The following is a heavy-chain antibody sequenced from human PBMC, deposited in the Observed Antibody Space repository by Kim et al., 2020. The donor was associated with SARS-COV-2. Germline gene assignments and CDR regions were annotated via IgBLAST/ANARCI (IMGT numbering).Heavy chain of an antibody. CDR3: ARHTGGLGELSLFY. CDR1: GFTFSSYS. V-gene: IGHV3-21*01. Sequence: GGSLRLSCAASGFTFSSYSMNWVRQAPGKGLEWVSSISSSSSYIYYADSVKGRFTISRDNAKNSLYLQMNSLRAEDTAVYYCARHTGGLGELSLFYWGQGTLVTVSS. CDR2: ISSSSSYI. J-gene: IGHJ4*02. D-gene: IGHD3-16*02.